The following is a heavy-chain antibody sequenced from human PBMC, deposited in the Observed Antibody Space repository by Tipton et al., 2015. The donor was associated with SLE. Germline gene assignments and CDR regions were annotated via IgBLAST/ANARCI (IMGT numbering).Heavy chain of an antibody. D-gene: IGHD4-17*01. V-gene: IGHV3-74*01. Sequence: SLRLSCAASGFTFSSYWMHWVRQAPGKGLVWVSRINRDGSSTSYADSVKGRFTVSRDNAKSTLYLQMNSLRAEDTAVYYCARDIRYGTFDSWGQGTLVTVSS. CDR1: GFTFSSYW. CDR3: ARDIRYGTFDS. J-gene: IGHJ4*02. CDR2: INRDGSST.